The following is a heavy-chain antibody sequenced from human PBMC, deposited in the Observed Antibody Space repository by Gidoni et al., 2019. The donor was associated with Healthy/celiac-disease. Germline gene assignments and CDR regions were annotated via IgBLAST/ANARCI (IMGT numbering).Heavy chain of an antibody. CDR3: ARQRVRAALYYYYGMDV. CDR2: IYYRGST. J-gene: IGHJ6*02. D-gene: IGHD6-13*01. Sequence: QVQLQESGPGLVKPSETLSLTCTVSGGSISSYYWSWIRQPPGKGLEWIGYIYYRGSTNYNPSLKSRVTISVDTSKNQFSLKLSSVTAADTAVYYCARQRVRAALYYYYGMDVWGQGTTVTVSS. V-gene: IGHV4-59*08. CDR1: GGSISSYY.